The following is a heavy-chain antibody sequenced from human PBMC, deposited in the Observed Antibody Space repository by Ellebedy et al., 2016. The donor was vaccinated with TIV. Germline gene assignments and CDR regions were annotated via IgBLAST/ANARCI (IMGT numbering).Heavy chain of an antibody. Sequence: SETLSLTCAVYGESFSGYYWSWIRQPPGKGLEWIGEITQSGRTNYNPSLKGRVTISVDTSKNQFSLRLSSVTAADTALYYCAEGRSGWYYFDYWGRGTPVTVSS. CDR1: GESFSGYY. V-gene: IGHV4-34*01. J-gene: IGHJ4*02. D-gene: IGHD6-19*01. CDR2: ITQSGRT. CDR3: AEGRSGWYYFDY.